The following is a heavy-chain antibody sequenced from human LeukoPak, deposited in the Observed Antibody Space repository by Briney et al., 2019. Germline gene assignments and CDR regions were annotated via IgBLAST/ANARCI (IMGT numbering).Heavy chain of an antibody. V-gene: IGHV2-70*13. CDR3: ARGDYGDRIFDY. J-gene: IGHJ4*02. CDR1: GFSLNTRGTC. CDR2: IDWDGDK. D-gene: IGHD4-17*01. Sequence: SGPTLVKPTQTLTLTCTFSGFSLNTRGTCVSWLRQPPGKALEWLALIDWDGDKYYSTSLKTRPTVSKGTSKNQVVLIMTNMDPVDTATYYCARGDYGDRIFDYWGQGTLVTVSS.